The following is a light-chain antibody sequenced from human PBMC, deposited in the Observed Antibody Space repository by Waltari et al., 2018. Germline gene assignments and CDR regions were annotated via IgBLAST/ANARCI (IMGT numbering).Light chain of an antibody. Sequence: DIVMTQSPESLAVSLGERATINCKSSESGLYSSNNKNHLAWYQQKPGQPPKLLLYWASTRKSGVPDRFSGSGSETDFTLTVTSLQAEDVAVYYCQQYYSTPLTFGGGTKVEIK. J-gene: IGKJ4*01. V-gene: IGKV4-1*01. CDR2: WAS. CDR1: ESGLYSSNNKNH. CDR3: QQYYSTPLT.